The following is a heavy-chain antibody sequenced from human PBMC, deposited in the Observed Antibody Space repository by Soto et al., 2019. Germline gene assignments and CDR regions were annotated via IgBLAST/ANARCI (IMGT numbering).Heavy chain of an antibody. J-gene: IGHJ5*02. CDR2: ISSSSSYI. CDR1: GFTFSSYS. CDR3: ARDPLPNWAAAGFVYWFDP. Sequence: PGGSLRLSCAASGFTFSSYSMNWVRQAPGKGLEWVSSISSSSSYIYYADSVKGRFTISRDNAKNSLHLQMNSLRAEDTAVYYCARDPLPNWAAAGFVYWFDPWGQGTLDTVSS. V-gene: IGHV3-21*01. D-gene: IGHD6-13*01.